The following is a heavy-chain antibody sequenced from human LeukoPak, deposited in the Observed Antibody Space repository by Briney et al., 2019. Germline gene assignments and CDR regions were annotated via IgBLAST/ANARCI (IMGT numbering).Heavy chain of an antibody. J-gene: IGHJ4*02. CDR2: IYYSGST. V-gene: IGHV4-59*01. CDR3: ARDRIGSGYSGLDY. CDR1: GGSISSYY. Sequence: SETLSLTCTVSGGSISSYYWSWIRQPPGKGLEWTGYIYYSGSTNYNPSLKSRVTISVDTSKNQFSLKLSSVTAADTAVYYCARDRIGSGYSGLDYWGQGTLVTVSS. D-gene: IGHD3-22*01.